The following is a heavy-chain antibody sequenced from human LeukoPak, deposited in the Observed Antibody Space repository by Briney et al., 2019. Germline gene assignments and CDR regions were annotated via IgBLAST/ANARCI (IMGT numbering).Heavy chain of an antibody. J-gene: IGHJ4*02. V-gene: IGHV3-21*01. CDR3: ARARDYYDSSGYDY. D-gene: IGHD3-22*01. Sequence: GGSLRLSCAASGFTFSSYYMNWVRQAPGKGLEWVPSISSSGSYIYYADSVKGRFTISRDNAKNSLYLQMNTLRAEDTAVYYCARARDYYDSSGYDYWGQGTLVTVSS. CDR1: GFTFSSYY. CDR2: ISSSGSYI.